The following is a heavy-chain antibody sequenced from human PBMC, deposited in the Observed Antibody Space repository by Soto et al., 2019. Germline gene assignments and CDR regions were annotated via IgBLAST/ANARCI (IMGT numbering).Heavy chain of an antibody. CDR2: ISISSGTV. CDR3: AKDRYCSSISCYAGLDY. Sequence: PGGSLRLSCAASGFTFSTYNMNWVRQAPGKGLEWISYISISSGTVYYADSVKGRFTISRDSTKKTLYLQMNSLRAEDTAVYYCAKDRYCSSISCYAGLDYWGQGTLVTVSS. D-gene: IGHD2-2*01. J-gene: IGHJ4*02. V-gene: IGHV3-48*01. CDR1: GFTFSTYN.